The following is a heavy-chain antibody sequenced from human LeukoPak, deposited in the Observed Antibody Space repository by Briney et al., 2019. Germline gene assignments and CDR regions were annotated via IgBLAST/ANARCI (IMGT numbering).Heavy chain of an antibody. CDR2: IKSKNAGGTT. CDR1: GFPFDYAW. D-gene: IGHD3-16*01. Sequence: GGSLRLSCAASGFPFDYAWMHWVRQAPGKGLERVGRIKSKNAGGTTDYAAPVKGRFTISRDDSRNMVFLHMNSLKTDDTAVHYCSTERYYDESLRNDFWGQGTLVTVSS. V-gene: IGHV3-15*05. J-gene: IGHJ4*02. CDR3: STERYYDESLRNDF.